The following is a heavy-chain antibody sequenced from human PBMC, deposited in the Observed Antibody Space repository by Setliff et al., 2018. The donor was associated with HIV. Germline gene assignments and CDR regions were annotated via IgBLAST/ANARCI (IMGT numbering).Heavy chain of an antibody. J-gene: IGHJ3*02. D-gene: IGHD6-19*01. CDR2: ISSSSSYI. V-gene: IGHV3-21*01. CDR3: ARDDSSGFLPDAFDI. Sequence: KSGGSLRLSCAASGFTFSSYSMNWVRQAPGKGLEWVSSISSSSSYIYYADSVKGRFTISRDNAKNSLYLQMNSLRAEDTAVYYCARDDSSGFLPDAFDIWGQGTLVTVSS. CDR1: GFTFSSYS.